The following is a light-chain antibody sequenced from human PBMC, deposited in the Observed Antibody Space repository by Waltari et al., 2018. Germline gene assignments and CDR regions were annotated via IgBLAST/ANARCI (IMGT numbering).Light chain of an antibody. CDR3: SSYTRSDTVL. CDR2: EVS. CDR1: SSDVGGHNY. Sequence: QSALTQPASVSGFPGQSITISCTGTSSDVGGHNYVSWYQQHPGKAPKLMIYEVSYRPSWVSNRFSASKSGKPASLTRSGLQADDEADYYCSSYTRSDTVLFGGGTKLSVL. V-gene: IGLV2-14*01. J-gene: IGLJ2*01.